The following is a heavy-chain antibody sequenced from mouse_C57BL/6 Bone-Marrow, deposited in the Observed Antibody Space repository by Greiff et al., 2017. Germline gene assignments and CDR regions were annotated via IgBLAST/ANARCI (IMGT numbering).Heavy chain of an antibody. V-gene: IGHV5-4*01. Sequence: DVMLVESGGGLVKPGGSLKLSCAASGFTFSSYAMSWVRQTPEKRLEWVATISDGGSYTYYPDNVKGRFTIYRDNAKNNLYLQMSHLKSEDTAMYYCARDYYGSRTSYWGQGTLVTVSA. CDR1: GFTFSSYA. D-gene: IGHD1-1*01. CDR2: ISDGGSYT. J-gene: IGHJ3*01. CDR3: ARDYYGSRTSY.